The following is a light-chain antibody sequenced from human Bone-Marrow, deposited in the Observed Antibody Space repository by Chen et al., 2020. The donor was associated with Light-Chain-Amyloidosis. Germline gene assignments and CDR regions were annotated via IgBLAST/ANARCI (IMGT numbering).Light chain of an antibody. Sequence: SYVLTQPSSVSVAPGQTATIACGGNNIGSTSVHWYQQTPGQAPLLVVYDDSDRPSGLPERLAGSDSGNADTRTSSRVEAGDEADYYWQVWDRSSDRPVFGGGTKLTVL. CDR1: NIGSTS. J-gene: IGLJ3*02. CDR2: DDS. CDR3: QVWDRSSDRPV. V-gene: IGLV3-21*02.